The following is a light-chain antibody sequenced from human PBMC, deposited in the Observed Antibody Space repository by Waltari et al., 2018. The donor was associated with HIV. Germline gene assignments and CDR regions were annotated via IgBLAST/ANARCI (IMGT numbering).Light chain of an antibody. Sequence: SSLLTQPPSVSVAPGQTASLTCGGPNIGSKNVHWYHQRPGQAPVLVVYDDSVRPAGIPERFSGSNSGNTATLTISRVEAGDEADYYCQVWNSASDRGVFGGGTQLTVL. CDR1: NIGSKN. CDR2: DDS. V-gene: IGLV3-21*02. CDR3: QVWNSASDRGV. J-gene: IGLJ7*01.